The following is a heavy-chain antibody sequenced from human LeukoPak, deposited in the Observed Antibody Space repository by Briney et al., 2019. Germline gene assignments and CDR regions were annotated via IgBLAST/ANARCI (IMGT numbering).Heavy chain of an antibody. D-gene: IGHD6-6*01. Sequence: GASVKVSCKASGYTFTSYGISWVRQAPGQGLEWMGWISAYNGNTNYAQKLQGRVTITTDTSTSTTYMELSSLRSEDTAVYYCATEKYSSSSGALGPYWGQGTLVTVSS. CDR3: ATEKYSSSSGALGPY. J-gene: IGHJ4*02. V-gene: IGHV1-18*01. CDR1: GYTFTSYG. CDR2: ISAYNGNT.